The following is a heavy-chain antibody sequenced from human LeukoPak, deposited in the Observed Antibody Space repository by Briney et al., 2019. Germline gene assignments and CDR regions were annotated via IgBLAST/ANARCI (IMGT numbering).Heavy chain of an antibody. V-gene: IGHV3-30*02. CDR3: AKALNRGIQLFFGFYN. J-gene: IGHJ4*02. CDR1: GFTFSSYG. CDR2: VRYDGSNK. Sequence: PGGSLRLSCAASGFTFSSYGIHWVRQAPGKGLEWVSFVRYDGSNKFYADSVKGRFTISRDNSKNTLYLQMNSLRVEDTAVYYCAKALNRGIQLFFGFYNWGQGNLGTVSS. D-gene: IGHD5-18*01.